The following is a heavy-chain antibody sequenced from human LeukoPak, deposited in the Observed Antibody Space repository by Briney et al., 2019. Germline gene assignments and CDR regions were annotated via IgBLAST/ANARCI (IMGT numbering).Heavy chain of an antibody. CDR2: ISSRGTTK. CDR3: AREGLIFGVVTLGEKYYYYGMDV. CDR1: GFTFSSSR. D-gene: IGHD3-3*01. V-gene: IGHV3-48*01. Sequence: PGESLRLSCAVSGFTFSSSRMNWVRQAPGKGLEWVSYISSRGTTKHYADSVKGRFTISRDNAKNSLYLQMNSLGAEDTAVYYCAREGLIFGVVTLGEKYYYYGMDVWGQGTTVTVSS. J-gene: IGHJ6*02.